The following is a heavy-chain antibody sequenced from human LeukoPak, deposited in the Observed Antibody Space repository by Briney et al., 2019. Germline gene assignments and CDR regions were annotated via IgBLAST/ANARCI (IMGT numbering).Heavy chain of an antibody. Sequence: PGGSLRLSCAASGFTFDDYAMRWVRQAPGKGLEWVSGISWNSGSIGYADSVKGRFTISRDNAKNSLYLQMNSLRAEDTALYYCAKDVSSTRYYYYGMDVWGQGTTVTVSS. D-gene: IGHD2-2*01. CDR3: AKDVSSTRYYYYGMDV. V-gene: IGHV3-9*01. CDR1: GFTFDDYA. J-gene: IGHJ6*02. CDR2: ISWNSGSI.